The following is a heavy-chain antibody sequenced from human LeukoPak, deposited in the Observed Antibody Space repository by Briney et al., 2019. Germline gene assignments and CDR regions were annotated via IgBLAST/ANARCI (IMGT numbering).Heavy chain of an antibody. J-gene: IGHJ4*02. CDR2: ISSSGSTI. CDR1: GFTFSDYY. V-gene: IGHV3-11*01. Sequence: GGSLRLSCAASGFTFSDYYMSWIRQAPGKGLEWVSYISSSGSTIYYADSVKGRFTISRDNAKNSLYLQMNSLRAEDTAVYHCARGPYYYDSSGYYYSYYFDYWGQGTLVTVSS. D-gene: IGHD3-22*01. CDR3: ARGPYYYDSSGYYYSYYFDY.